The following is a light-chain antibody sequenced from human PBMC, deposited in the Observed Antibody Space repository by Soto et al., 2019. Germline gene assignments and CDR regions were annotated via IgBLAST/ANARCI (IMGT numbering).Light chain of an antibody. J-gene: IGKJ4*01. CDR3: QHYKSWPLS. Sequence: EIAMTQSPATLSLSPWERATLSCRASQSIGSTLAWYQQKPGQTPRLLIYDASTRATGIPARFSGIGSGTEFSLIISSLQSEDFAVYYCQHYKSWPLSFGGGTKVDI. V-gene: IGKV3-15*01. CDR1: QSIGST. CDR2: DAS.